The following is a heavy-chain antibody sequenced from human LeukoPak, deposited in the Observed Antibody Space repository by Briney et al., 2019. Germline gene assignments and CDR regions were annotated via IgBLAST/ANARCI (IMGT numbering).Heavy chain of an antibody. CDR1: GGSISSYY. CDR2: IYYSGST. D-gene: IGHD6-13*01. J-gene: IGHJ4*02. Sequence: PSETLSLTCTVSGGSISSYYWRWIRQPPGKGLEWIGYIYYSGSTNYNPSLKSRVTISVDTSKNQFSLKLSSVTAADTAVYYCARASSSWHRPFDYWGQGTLVTVSS. CDR3: ARASSSWHRPFDY. V-gene: IGHV4-59*01.